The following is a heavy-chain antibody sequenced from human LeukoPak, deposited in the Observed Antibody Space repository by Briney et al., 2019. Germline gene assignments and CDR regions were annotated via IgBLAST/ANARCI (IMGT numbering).Heavy chain of an antibody. J-gene: IGHJ5*02. V-gene: IGHV4-30-2*01. CDR3: ARSPPYYYDSSGYWSQNWFDP. Sequence: SQTLSLTCAVSGGSISSGGYSWSWIRQPPGEGLEWFGYIYHSGSTYYNPSLKSRVTISVDRSKNQFSLKLSSVTAADTAVYYCARSPPYYYDSSGYWSQNWFDPWGQGTLVTVSS. D-gene: IGHD3-22*01. CDR1: GGSISSGGYS. CDR2: IYHSGST.